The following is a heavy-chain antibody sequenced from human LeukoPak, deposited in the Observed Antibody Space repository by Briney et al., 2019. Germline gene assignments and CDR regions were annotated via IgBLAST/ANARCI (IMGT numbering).Heavy chain of an antibody. CDR2: INGAVTST. D-gene: IGHD5-12*01. CDR1: GFAFSTYW. V-gene: IGHV3-74*01. J-gene: IGHJ4*02. Sequence: GGSLRLSCVGSGFAFSTYWMHWVRQAPGKGLVWVSGINGAVTSTGYADSVKGRFTISRDNAKNTLYLQMNSLRGEDTAVYYCVGEEGGYAAYCGQGTLVTVSS. CDR3: VGEEGGYAAY.